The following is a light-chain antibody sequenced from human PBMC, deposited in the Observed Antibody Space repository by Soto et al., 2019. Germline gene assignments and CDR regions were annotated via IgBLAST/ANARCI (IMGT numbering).Light chain of an antibody. CDR2: AAS. V-gene: IGKV3-20*01. J-gene: IGKJ5*01. CDR3: PQYGSSPIT. Sequence: EIVLTQAPGTLSLSPGERATLSCRASQSVSSSYLAWYQQKPGQAPRLLIYAASSRATAIPDRFSGSGSGTDFTLTISRLEPEDFAVYYCPQYGSSPITFGQGTRLEIK. CDR1: QSVSSSY.